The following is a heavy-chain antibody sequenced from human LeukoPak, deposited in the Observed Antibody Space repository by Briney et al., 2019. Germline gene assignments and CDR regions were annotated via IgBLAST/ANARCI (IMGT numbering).Heavy chain of an antibody. D-gene: IGHD3-10*01. V-gene: IGHV1-69*06. CDR2: IIPIFGTA. J-gene: IGHJ4*02. Sequence: ASVKVSCKASGGTFSSYAISWVRQAPGQGLEWMGGIIPIFGTANYAQKFQGRVTITADKSTSTAYMELSSLRSEDTAVYYCARSSNARVRGVIITELLSYWGQGTLVTVSS. CDR3: ARSSNARVRGVIITELLSY. CDR1: GGTFSSYA.